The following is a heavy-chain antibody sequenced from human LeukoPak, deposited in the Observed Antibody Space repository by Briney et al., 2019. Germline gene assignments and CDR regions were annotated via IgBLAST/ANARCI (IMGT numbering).Heavy chain of an antibody. J-gene: IGHJ4*02. CDR3: AREVVAAAGTVDY. CDR1: GGSISSFY. CDR2: IYYSGST. Sequence: SETLSLTCTVSGGSISSFYWSWIRQPPGKGLEWIGYIYYSGSTNYNPSLKSRVTMSVDTSKNQFSLNLGSVTAADTAVYYCAREVVAAAGTVDYWGQGTLVTVSS. D-gene: IGHD6-13*01. V-gene: IGHV4-59*01.